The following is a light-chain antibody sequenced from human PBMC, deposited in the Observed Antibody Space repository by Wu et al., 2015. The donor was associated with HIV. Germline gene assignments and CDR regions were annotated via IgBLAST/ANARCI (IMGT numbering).Light chain of an antibody. Sequence: EIVLTQSPGTLSLSPGERATLSCRASQSIDSTYLAWYQQKPGQAPRLLIYGTSSRAAGIPDRFSGSGSGTDFTLTISRVEPEDFAVYYCQQYFSSPFAFGRGTKVEIK. CDR1: QSIDSTY. CDR3: QQYFSSPFA. V-gene: IGKV3-20*01. CDR2: GTS. J-gene: IGKJ4*01.